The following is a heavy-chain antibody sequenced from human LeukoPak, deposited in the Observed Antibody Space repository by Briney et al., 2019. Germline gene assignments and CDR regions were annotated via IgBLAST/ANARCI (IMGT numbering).Heavy chain of an antibody. Sequence: SETLSLTCAVHGGSFKGYYWSWIRQPPGKGLEWIGEINHSGNTNYNPSLKSRVTISVDTSKNQFSLKLSSVTAADTAVYYCAKHESFRSSWNFWGQGTLVTVSS. CDR2: INHSGNT. CDR3: AKHESFRSSWNF. J-gene: IGHJ4*02. CDR1: GGSFKGYY. D-gene: IGHD6-13*01. V-gene: IGHV4-34*01.